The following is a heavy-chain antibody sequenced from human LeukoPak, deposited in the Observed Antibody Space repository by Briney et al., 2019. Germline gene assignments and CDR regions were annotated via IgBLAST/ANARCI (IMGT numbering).Heavy chain of an antibody. V-gene: IGHV1-2*02. CDR3: AREYGDYSNWFDP. CDR1: GYTFTGYY. Sequence: ASVKVSCKASGYTFTGYYMHWVRQAPGQGLEWMGWINPNSGSTNYAQKFQGRVTMTRDTSISTAYMELSRLRSDDTAVYYCAREYGDYSNWFDPWGQGTLVTVSS. CDR2: INPNSGST. D-gene: IGHD4-17*01. J-gene: IGHJ5*02.